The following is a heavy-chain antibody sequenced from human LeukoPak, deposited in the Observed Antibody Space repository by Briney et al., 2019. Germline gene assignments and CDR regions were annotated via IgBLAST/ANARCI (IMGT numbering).Heavy chain of an antibody. CDR1: GGSISSYY. Sequence: PSETLSLTCTVSGGSISSYYWSWIRQPPGKGLEWIGYIHYSGSTNYNPSLKSRVTISVDTSKNQFSLKLSSVTAADTAVYYCSGSYVYYYYHYMDVWGKGTTVTISS. D-gene: IGHD1-26*01. V-gene: IGHV4-59*01. CDR2: IHYSGST. J-gene: IGHJ6*03. CDR3: SGSYVYYYYHYMDV.